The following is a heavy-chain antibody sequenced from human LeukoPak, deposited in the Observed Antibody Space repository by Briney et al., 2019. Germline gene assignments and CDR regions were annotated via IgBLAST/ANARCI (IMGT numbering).Heavy chain of an antibody. CDR2: ISYDGSNK. J-gene: IGHJ4*02. Sequence: PGGSLRLSCAASGFTFSSYGMHWVRQAPGKGLEWVAVISYDGSNKYYADSVKGRFTISRDNSKNTLYLQMNSLRAEDTAVYYCAESAYDSSGSDYWGQGTLVTVSS. CDR1: GFTFSSYG. CDR3: AESAYDSSGSDY. V-gene: IGHV3-30*18. D-gene: IGHD3-22*01.